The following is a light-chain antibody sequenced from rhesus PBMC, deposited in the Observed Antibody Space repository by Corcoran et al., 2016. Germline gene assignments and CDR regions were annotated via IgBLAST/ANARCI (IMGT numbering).Light chain of an antibody. CDR3: QQQNRYPWT. Sequence: DIQMTQSPSSLSASVGDTVTITCRASQGISNYLAWYQQKPGKAPKPLISYTSNLESGVPSMFSGSVSGTDFTLTISSLQPEDVATYYCQQQNRYPWTFGQGTKVEIK. V-gene: IGKV1S14*01. CDR1: QGISNY. CDR2: YTS. J-gene: IGKJ1*01.